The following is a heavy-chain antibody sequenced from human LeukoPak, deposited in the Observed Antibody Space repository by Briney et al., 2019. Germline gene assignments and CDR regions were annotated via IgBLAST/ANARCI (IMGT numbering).Heavy chain of an antibody. CDR2: IRYDGSNK. Sequence: GGSLRLSCAASEFTFSSYGMHWVRQAPGKGLEWVAFIRYDGSNKYYADSVKGRFTISRDNSKNTLFLQMNSLRAEDTAVYYCARRAVTMVRGVILSYFDYWGQGTLVTVSS. J-gene: IGHJ4*02. CDR3: ARRAVTMVRGVILSYFDY. D-gene: IGHD3-10*01. V-gene: IGHV3-30*02. CDR1: EFTFSSYG.